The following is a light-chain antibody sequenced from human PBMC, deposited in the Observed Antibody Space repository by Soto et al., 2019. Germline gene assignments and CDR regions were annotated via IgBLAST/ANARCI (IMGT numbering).Light chain of an antibody. V-gene: IGLV2-14*01. CDR2: EVT. J-gene: IGLJ2*01. CDR1: SSDVGGFDF. CDR3: SSYTSNNNLL. Sequence: QSALTQPASVSGSPGQSITISCTGTSSDVGGFDFVSWFQRRPGKAPRLIIYEVTNRPSGVPDRFSGSKSGNTASLTISGLQAEDEADYYCSSYTSNNNLLFGGGTKLTVL.